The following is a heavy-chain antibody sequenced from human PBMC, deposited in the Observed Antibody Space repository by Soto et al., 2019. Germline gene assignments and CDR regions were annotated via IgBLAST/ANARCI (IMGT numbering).Heavy chain of an antibody. CDR1: GGTFNTYA. Sequence: QVQLVQSGAEMKKPGSSVKVSCQSSGGTFNTYAMNWVRQAPGQGPEWMGDISPMFGAAYYAPKFQGRVTITAEESTVTSYMKVSSLTAEDTALYFCAREVQVHTPAFVYWGQGTLVTVSS. D-gene: IGHD3-10*01. V-gene: IGHV1-69*01. CDR2: ISPMFGAA. CDR3: AREVQVHTPAFVY. J-gene: IGHJ4*02.